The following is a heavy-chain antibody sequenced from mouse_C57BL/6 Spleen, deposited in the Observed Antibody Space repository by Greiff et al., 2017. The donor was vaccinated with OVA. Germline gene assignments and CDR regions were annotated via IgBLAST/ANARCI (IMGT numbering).Heavy chain of an antibody. J-gene: IGHJ1*03. V-gene: IGHV1-82*01. CDR1: GYAFSSSW. Sequence: QVQLQQSGPELVKPGASVKISCKASGYAFSSSWMNWVKQRPGKGLEWIGRIYPGDGDTNSNGKFKGKATLTADKSSSTAYMQLSSLTSEDSAVYFCCRYFDGWGTGTTVTVSS. CDR2: IYPGDGDT. CDR3: CRYFDG.